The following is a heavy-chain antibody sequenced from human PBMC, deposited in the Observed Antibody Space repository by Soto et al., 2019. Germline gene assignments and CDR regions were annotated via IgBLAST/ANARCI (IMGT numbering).Heavy chain of an antibody. CDR2: TYYRSRWYD. Sequence: PSQTLSLTCAISGDSVSSNSAAWNWIRQSPSRDLEWLGRTYYRSRWYDDYAVSVKSRITVNPDTSKNQFSLHLNSVTPVDSAVYYCAGTTSLQWYYMDVWDKGTTVTVSS. CDR3: AGTTSLQWYYMDV. CDR1: GDSVSSNSAA. J-gene: IGHJ6*03. D-gene: IGHD1-7*01. V-gene: IGHV6-1*01.